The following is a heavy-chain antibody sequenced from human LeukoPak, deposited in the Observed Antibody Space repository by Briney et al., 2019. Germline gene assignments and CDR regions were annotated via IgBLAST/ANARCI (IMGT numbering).Heavy chain of an antibody. CDR3: ARPGSGSSSWYFSY. CDR1: GGSISSSSYY. CDR2: IYYSGST. D-gene: IGHD6-13*01. Sequence: SETLSLTCTVSGGSISSSSYYWGWIRQPPGKGLEWIGSIYYSGSTYYNPSLKSRVTISVDTSKSQFSLKLSSVTAADTAVYYCARPGSGSSSWYFSYWGQGTLVTVSS. V-gene: IGHV4-39*01. J-gene: IGHJ4*02.